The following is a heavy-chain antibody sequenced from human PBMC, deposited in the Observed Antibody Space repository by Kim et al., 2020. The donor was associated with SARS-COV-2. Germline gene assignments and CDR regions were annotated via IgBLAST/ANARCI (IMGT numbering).Heavy chain of an antibody. CDR3: SSKELPSLCFGALGDF. CDR1: GASIDSSDSY. CDR2: LYNSGAT. D-gene: IGHD3-10*01. J-gene: IGHJ4*01. Sequence: SETLSLTCAVSGASIDSSDSYWGWIRQPPGKGLECIASLYNSGATYYNPSLKSRVTISADTARNQISLKMTSAAAADTALYYYSSKELPSLCFGALGDF. V-gene: IGHV4-39*01.